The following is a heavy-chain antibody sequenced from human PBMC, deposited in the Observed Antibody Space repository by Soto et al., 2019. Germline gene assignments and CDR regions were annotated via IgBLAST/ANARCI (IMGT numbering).Heavy chain of an antibody. Sequence: QLQLQESGPGLVKPSETLSLTCTVSGVSISGTSYYWGWIRQTPAKGLEWIGTIYYSGETFYNPSLKSRDHISIDTSKNHFSLNLTSVTAADTAIYYCARHGSFWGQGALVTVSS. CDR1: GVSISGTSYY. CDR2: IYYSGET. J-gene: IGHJ1*01. V-gene: IGHV4-39*01. D-gene: IGHD3-16*02. CDR3: ARHGSF.